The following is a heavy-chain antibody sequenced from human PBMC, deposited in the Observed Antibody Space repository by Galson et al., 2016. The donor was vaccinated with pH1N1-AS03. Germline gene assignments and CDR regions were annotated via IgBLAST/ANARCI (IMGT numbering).Heavy chain of an antibody. CDR3: TKDLVPGGADV. D-gene: IGHD3-16*01. J-gene: IGHJ6*02. CDR2: FSLDSDWI. V-gene: IGHV3-9*01. Sequence: SLRLSCAVSGFSLDLYAMHWVRQTPGKGLEWVSGFSLDSDWIGYADSVKGRFTVSRDKDKNSLYLEMNNLRTEDTALYYCTKDLVPGGADVWGQGTTVTVSS. CDR1: GFSLDLYA.